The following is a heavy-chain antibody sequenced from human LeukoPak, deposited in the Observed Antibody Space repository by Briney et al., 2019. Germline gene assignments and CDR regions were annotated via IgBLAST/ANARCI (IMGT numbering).Heavy chain of an antibody. CDR3: TRERAVAGTNWFDP. Sequence: GGSLRLSCEPSGFTSSSYGMHWVRQAPGKGLEWGAVIWYDGSNKYYADSVKGRFTISRDNSKNTLYLQMNSLRAEDTAVYYSTRERAVAGTNWFDPWGQGTLVTVSS. J-gene: IGHJ5*02. V-gene: IGHV3-33*01. CDR1: GFTSSSYG. CDR2: IWYDGSNK. D-gene: IGHD6-19*01.